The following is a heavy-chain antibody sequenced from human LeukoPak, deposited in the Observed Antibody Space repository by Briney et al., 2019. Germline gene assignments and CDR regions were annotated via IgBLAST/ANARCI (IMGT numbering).Heavy chain of an antibody. CDR1: GGSISSSSYY. J-gene: IGHJ5*02. CDR3: ARDGDITMVRGVISWFDP. Sequence: PSETLSLTCTVSGGSISSSSYYWGWIRQPPGKGLEWIGSIYYSGSTYYNPSLKSRVTISVDTSKNQFSLKLSSVTAADTAVYYCARDGDITMVRGVISWFDPWGQGTLVTVSS. V-gene: IGHV4-39*07. D-gene: IGHD3-10*01. CDR2: IYYSGST.